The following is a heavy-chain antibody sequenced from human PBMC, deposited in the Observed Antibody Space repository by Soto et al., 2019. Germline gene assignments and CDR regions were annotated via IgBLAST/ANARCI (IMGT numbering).Heavy chain of an antibody. CDR3: ARQFTDGEYQY. J-gene: IGHJ4*02. CDR1: GGTFTTYP. D-gene: IGHD4-17*01. V-gene: IGHV1-69*01. CDR2: IIPMFGTT. Sequence: QVQLVQSGAEVKKPGSSVKVSCKASGGTFTTYPINWVRQAPGQGLEWMGGIIPMFGTTNYAQKFQGRVTNTADESTSTAYMELSSLKSEETAMYYCARQFTDGEYQYWGQGTLVTVSS.